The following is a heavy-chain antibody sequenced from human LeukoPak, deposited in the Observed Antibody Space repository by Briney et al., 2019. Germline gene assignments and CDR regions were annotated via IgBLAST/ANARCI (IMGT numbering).Heavy chain of an antibody. CDR3: VRGAFDFWSGSVHTFDS. CDR2: FYYTGDT. J-gene: IGHJ4*02. D-gene: IGHD3-3*01. CDR1: GGSINGHC. V-gene: IGHV4-59*11. Sequence: PPETLSLTCAVSGGSINGHCWSWIRQPPGKGPEWIGYFYYTGDTKYNPSLHSRVTLSVDTSKNQFSLKLTSVTAADTAVYYCVRGAFDFWSGSVHTFDSWGQGTLVTVSA.